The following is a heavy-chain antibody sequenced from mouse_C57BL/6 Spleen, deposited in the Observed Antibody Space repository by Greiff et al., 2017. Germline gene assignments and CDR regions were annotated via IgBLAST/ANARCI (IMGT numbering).Heavy chain of an antibody. D-gene: IGHD2-2*01. J-gene: IGHJ2*01. V-gene: IGHV1-64*01. CDR1: GYTFTSYW. CDR2: IHPNSGST. Sequence: VQLQQPGAELVKPGASVKLSCKASGYTFTSYWMHWVKQRPGQGLEWIGMIHPNSGSTNYNEKFKSKATLTVDKSSSTAYMQLSSLTSEDSAVYYCAGGVTTGWCYFDDWGQGTTLTVSS. CDR3: AGGVTTGWCYFDD.